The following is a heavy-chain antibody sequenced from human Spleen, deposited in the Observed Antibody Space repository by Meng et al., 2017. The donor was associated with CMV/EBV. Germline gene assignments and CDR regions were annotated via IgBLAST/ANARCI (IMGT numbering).Heavy chain of an antibody. CDR1: GYTFTAYY. CDR3: ARRGIAARRSFDI. V-gene: IGHV1-2*02. J-gene: IGHJ3*02. D-gene: IGHD6-13*01. Sequence: ASVKVSCKASGYTFTAYYIHWVRQAPGQGLEWVAWINPNDGVTNFIEKFQGRVIMTRDTSMSTAYMELSRLTSDDTAVYYCARRGIAARRSFDIWGQGTTVTVSS. CDR2: INPNDGVT.